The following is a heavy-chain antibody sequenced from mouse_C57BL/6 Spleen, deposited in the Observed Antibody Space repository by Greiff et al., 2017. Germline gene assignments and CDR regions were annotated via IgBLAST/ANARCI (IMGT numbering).Heavy chain of an antibody. V-gene: IGHV5-16*01. CDR2: INYDGSST. CDR3: ARYYYGNYAMDY. J-gene: IGHJ4*01. Sequence: EVQLVESEGGLVQPGSSMKLSCTASGFTFSDYYMAWVRQVPEKGLEWVANINYDGSSTYYLDSLKSRFIISRDNAKNILYLQMSSLKSEDTATYYCARYYYGNYAMDYWGQGTSVTVSS. CDR1: GFTFSDYY. D-gene: IGHD1-1*01.